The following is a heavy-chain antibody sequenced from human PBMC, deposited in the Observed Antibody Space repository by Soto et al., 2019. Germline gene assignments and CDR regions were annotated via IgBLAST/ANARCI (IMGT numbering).Heavy chain of an antibody. CDR2: IYHSGST. J-gene: IGHJ5*02. V-gene: IGHV4-30-2*01. CDR1: GGSISSGGYS. D-gene: IGHD3-22*01. CDR3: ARDLVNYYDSSGFDP. Sequence: SETLSLTCAVSGGSISSGGYSWSWIRQPPGKGLEWIGYIYHSGSTYYNPSLKSRVTISVDRSKNQFSLKLSSVTAADTAVYYCARDLVNYYDSSGFDPWGQGTLVTVSS.